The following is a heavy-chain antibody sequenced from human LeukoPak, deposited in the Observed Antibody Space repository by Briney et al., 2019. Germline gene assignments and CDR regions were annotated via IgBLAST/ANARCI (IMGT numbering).Heavy chain of an antibody. J-gene: IGHJ3*02. CDR3: ARYREVVPSNDAFDI. D-gene: IGHD6-6*01. V-gene: IGHV3-21*01. CDR2: ISSSSSYI. Sequence: GGSLRLSCAASGFTFSSYSMNWVRQAPGKGLEWVSYISSSSSYIYYADSVKGRFTISRDNAKNSLYLQMNSLRAEDTAVYYCARYREVVPSNDAFDIWGQGTMVTVSS. CDR1: GFTFSSYS.